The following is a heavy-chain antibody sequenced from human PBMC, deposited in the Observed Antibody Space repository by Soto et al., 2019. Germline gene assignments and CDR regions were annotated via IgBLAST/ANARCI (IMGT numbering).Heavy chain of an antibody. CDR2: IYYSGST. J-gene: IGHJ6*02. Sequence: PSETLSLTCTVSGGSISSCYWSWIRQPPGKGLEWIGYIYYSGSTNYNPSLKSRVTISVDTSKNQFSLKLSSVTAADTAVYYCARDLGYDYVWGSYRYMPVYGMDVWGQGTTVTVSS. V-gene: IGHV4-59*01. CDR1: GGSISSCY. CDR3: ARDLGYDYVWGSYRYMPVYGMDV. D-gene: IGHD3-16*02.